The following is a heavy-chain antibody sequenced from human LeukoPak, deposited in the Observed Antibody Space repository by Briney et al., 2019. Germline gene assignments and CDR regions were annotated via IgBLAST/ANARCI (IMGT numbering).Heavy chain of an antibody. CDR2: ISGSGGST. Sequence: GGSLRLSCAASGFTFSSYAMSWVRQAPGKGLEWDSAISGSGGSTYYADSVKGRFTISRDNAKNTLYLQMNSLRAEDTAVYYCASLEYSSSQGRDYWGQGTLVTVSS. D-gene: IGHD6-6*01. J-gene: IGHJ4*02. CDR1: GFTFSSYA. CDR3: ASLEYSSSQGRDY. V-gene: IGHV3-23*01.